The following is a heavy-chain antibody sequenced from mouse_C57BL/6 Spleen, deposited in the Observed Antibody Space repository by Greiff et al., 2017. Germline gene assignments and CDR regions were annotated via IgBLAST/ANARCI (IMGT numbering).Heavy chain of an antibody. V-gene: IGHV1-18*01. Sequence: EVQLQQSGPELVKPGASVKIPCKASGYTFTDYNMDWVKQSHGKSLEWIGDINPNNGGTIYNQKFKGKATLTVDKSSSTAYMELRSLTSEDTAVYYCARGWHFYDGSYWYAMDYWGQGTSVTVSS. CDR3: ARGWHFYDGSYWYAMDY. D-gene: IGHD2-12*01. CDR2: INPNNGGT. CDR1: GYTFTDYN. J-gene: IGHJ4*01.